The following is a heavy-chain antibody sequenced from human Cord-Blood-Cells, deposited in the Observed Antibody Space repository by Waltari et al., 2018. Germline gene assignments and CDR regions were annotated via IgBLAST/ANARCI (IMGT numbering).Heavy chain of an antibody. V-gene: IGHV1-69*18. D-gene: IGHD2-21*01. CDR3: ARDAIGPLDY. Sequence: QVQVVQSGAEVRKPGSWVKVSCKATGGTFSSDAVCWVRQAPGDGLVWMGRIIPIFGTANSAQKFQGRVTITADEPTSTAYMELSSLMSEDTAVYYCARDAIGPLDYWGQGTLVTVSS. CDR1: GGTFSSDA. CDR2: IIPIFGTA. J-gene: IGHJ4*02.